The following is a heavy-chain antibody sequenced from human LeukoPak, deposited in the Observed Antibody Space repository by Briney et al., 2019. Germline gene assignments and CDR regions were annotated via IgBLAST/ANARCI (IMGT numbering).Heavy chain of an antibody. CDR3: ARDSLENYDFWSGYPSTRPIDY. CDR1: GYTFTSYA. D-gene: IGHD3-3*01. J-gene: IGHJ4*02. Sequence: ASVKVSCKASGYTFTSYAMNWVRQAPGQGLEWMGWINTSTGNPTYAQGFTGRFVFSLDTSVSTAYLQISSLKAEDTAVYYCARDSLENYDFWSGYPSTRPIDYWGQGTLVTVSS. V-gene: IGHV7-4-1*02. CDR2: INTSTGNP.